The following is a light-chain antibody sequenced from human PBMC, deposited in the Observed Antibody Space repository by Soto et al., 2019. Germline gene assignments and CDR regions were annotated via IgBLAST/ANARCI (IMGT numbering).Light chain of an antibody. Sequence: DIQITLAPSIRRAYVGDRVTINCRASQSISSWLAWYQQKPGKAPNLLIHKASHLESGVPSRFSGSGSGTEFTLTISSLQPDDLATYHCQQYDSYSPTFGQGTKVDI. CDR1: QSISSW. V-gene: IGKV1-5*03. CDR2: KAS. J-gene: IGKJ1*01. CDR3: QQYDSYSPT.